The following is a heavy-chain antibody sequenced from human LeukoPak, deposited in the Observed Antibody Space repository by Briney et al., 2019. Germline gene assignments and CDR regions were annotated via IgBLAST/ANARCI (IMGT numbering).Heavy chain of an antibody. CDR1: GFTFSSYG. CDR2: IQYDGSNQ. V-gene: IGHV3-30*02. J-gene: IGHJ6*03. Sequence: GGSLRLSCAASGFTFSSYGMHWVRQAPGKGLEWVACIQYDGSNQQYADSVKGRFSISRDNSKNILYLQMDSLRAEDTAVYYCAKDRCSNGIGCYYYYMDVWGKGTTVTISS. CDR3: AKDRCSNGIGCYYYYMDV. D-gene: IGHD2-8*01.